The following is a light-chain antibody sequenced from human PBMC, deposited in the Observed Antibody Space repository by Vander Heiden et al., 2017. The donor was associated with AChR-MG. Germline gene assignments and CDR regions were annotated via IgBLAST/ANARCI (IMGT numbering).Light chain of an antibody. CDR1: SSNIGSNY. J-gene: IGLJ3*02. CDR3: AAWDDSLSGLWV. V-gene: IGLV1-47*01. CDR2: RNN. Sequence: QSVLTQPPSASGTPGQRVTISCSGSSSNIGSNYVSWYQQLPGTAPKLLIYRNNRRPSGVPDRFSGSKSGTSASLAISGLRSEDEADYYCAAWDDSLSGLWVFGGGTKLTVL.